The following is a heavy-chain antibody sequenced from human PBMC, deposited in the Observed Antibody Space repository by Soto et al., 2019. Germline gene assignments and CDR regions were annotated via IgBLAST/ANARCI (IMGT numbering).Heavy chain of an antibody. Sequence: PSETLSLPCALYGGSFSGYYWSWIRQPPGKGLEWIGEINHSGSTNYNPSLKSRVTISVDTSKNQFSLKLSSVTAADTAVYYCARDSSYYYYYYGMDVWGQGTTVTVSS. CDR3: ARDSSYYYYYYGMDV. J-gene: IGHJ6*02. V-gene: IGHV4-34*01. D-gene: IGHD6-6*01. CDR2: INHSGST. CDR1: GGSFSGYY.